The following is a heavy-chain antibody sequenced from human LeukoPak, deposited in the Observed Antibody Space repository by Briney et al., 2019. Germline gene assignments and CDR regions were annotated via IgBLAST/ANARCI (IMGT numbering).Heavy chain of an antibody. J-gene: IGHJ5*02. Sequence: SETLSLTCTVSGGSIGSYYWSWIRQPPGKGLEWIGYIYYSGSTNYNPSLKSRVTISVDTSKNQFSLKLSSVTAADTAVYYCARERYYYGSGSYYDPRWFDPWGQGTLVTVSS. D-gene: IGHD3-10*01. CDR2: IYYSGST. V-gene: IGHV4-59*01. CDR3: ARERYYYGSGSYYDPRWFDP. CDR1: GGSIGSYY.